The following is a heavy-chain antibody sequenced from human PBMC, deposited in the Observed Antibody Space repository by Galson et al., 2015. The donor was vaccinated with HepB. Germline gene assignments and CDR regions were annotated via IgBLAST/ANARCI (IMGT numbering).Heavy chain of an antibody. CDR3: AYSSSWSHHDY. Sequence: SLRLSCAASGFTVSSNHMSWVRQAPGKGLEWVSVIFSGGSTYYADSVKGRFTISRHSSKNTLYLQMNSLGAEDTAVYYCAYSSSWSHHDYWGQGTLVTVSS. V-gene: IGHV3-53*04. CDR1: GFTVSSNH. D-gene: IGHD6-13*01. CDR2: IFSGGST. J-gene: IGHJ4*02.